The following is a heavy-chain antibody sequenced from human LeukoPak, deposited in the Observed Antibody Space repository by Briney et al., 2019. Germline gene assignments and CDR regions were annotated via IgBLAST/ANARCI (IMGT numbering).Heavy chain of an antibody. CDR3: AREDYGNIDY. CDR2: IYTSGST. J-gene: IGHJ4*02. V-gene: IGHV4-61*02. D-gene: IGHD4-17*01. Sequence: PSQTLSLTCTVSGGSISSGGYYWSWIRQPAGKGLEWIGRIYTSGSTNYNPSLKSRVTISVDTSKNQFSLKLSSVTAADTAVYYCAREDYGNIDYWGQGTLVTVSS. CDR1: GGSISSGGYY.